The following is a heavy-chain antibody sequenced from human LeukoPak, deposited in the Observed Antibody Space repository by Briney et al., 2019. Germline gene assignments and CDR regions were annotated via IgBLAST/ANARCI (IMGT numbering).Heavy chain of an antibody. CDR3: AKASWVSSADAVL. J-gene: IGHJ4*02. D-gene: IGHD3-16*01. CDR1: GFTFSNYA. CDR2: LRGAGET. Sequence: GGSLRLSCVASGFTFSNYAMSWVRQAPAGGLEWVSSLRGAGETFYADSVKGGFSLSRDESRNTVYLQLNNLRVDDTAVYYCAKASWVSSADAVLWGQGTLVTVSS. V-gene: IGHV3-23*01.